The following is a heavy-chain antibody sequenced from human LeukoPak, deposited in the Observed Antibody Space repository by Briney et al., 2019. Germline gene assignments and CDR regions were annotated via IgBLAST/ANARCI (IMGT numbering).Heavy chain of an antibody. CDR2: ISGSGGST. D-gene: IGHD3-3*01. Sequence: GGSLRLSCAASGFTFSSYAMSWVRQAPGKGLEWVSAISGSGGSTYYADSVKGRFTISRDNSKNTLYLQMNSLRAEDTAVYYCTKGSLFGVVIIGYFDYWGQGTLVIVSS. V-gene: IGHV3-23*01. CDR1: GFTFSSYA. J-gene: IGHJ4*02. CDR3: TKGSLFGVVIIGYFDY.